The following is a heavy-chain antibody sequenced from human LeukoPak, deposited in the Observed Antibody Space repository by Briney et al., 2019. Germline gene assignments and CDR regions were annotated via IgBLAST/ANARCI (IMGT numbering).Heavy chain of an antibody. Sequence: KSSETLSLTCAVYGGSLSYYYWSWIRQPPEKGLEWIGEINRSGSTNYNPSLKSRVSISVDTSKNQFSLRLSSVTAADTALYYCARSPGLGYSGGSCHFDYWGQGMLVTVSS. V-gene: IGHV4-34*01. J-gene: IGHJ4*02. CDR2: INRSGST. CDR1: GGSLSYYY. CDR3: ARSPGLGYSGGSCHFDY. D-gene: IGHD2-15*01.